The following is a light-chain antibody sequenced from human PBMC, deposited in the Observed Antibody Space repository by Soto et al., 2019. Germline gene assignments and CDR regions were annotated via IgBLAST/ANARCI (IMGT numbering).Light chain of an antibody. J-gene: IGLJ3*02. V-gene: IGLV1-51*01. Sequence: QSVLTQPPSVSAAPGQKVTISCSGSSSNIGHNYVSWYQQPPGTAPKLLIYDNNKRPSGIPDRFSGSKSGTTATLGITGLQTGDEADYYCGTWDSSLSVWVFGGGTKLTVL. CDR3: GTWDSSLSVWV. CDR1: SSNIGHNY. CDR2: DNN.